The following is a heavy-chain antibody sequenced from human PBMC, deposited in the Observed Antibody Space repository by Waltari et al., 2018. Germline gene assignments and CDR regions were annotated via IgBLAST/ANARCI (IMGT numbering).Heavy chain of an antibody. Sequence: QVQLQESGPGLVKPSETLSLTCTVSGGSISSYYWSWIRQPAGKGLEWIGRIYTSGSTNYNPSLKSRVTMSVDTSKNQFSLKLSSVTAADTAVYYCASRYCSSTSCYPYAFDIWGQGTMVTVSS. CDR2: IYTSGST. D-gene: IGHD2-2*01. J-gene: IGHJ3*02. CDR3: ASRYCSSTSCYPYAFDI. CDR1: GGSISSYY. V-gene: IGHV4-4*07.